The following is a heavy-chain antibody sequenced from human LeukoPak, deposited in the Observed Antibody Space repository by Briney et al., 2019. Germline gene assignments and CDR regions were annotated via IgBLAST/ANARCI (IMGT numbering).Heavy chain of an antibody. D-gene: IGHD1-20*01. J-gene: IGHJ6*03. CDR1: GGSISSSIYY. V-gene: IGHV4-39*07. CDR3: ARASITGTTFYYYYYMDV. CDR2: INYSGST. Sequence: SETLSLTCTVSGGSISSSIYYWGWIRQPPGKGLEWIGSINYSGSTYYNPSLKSRVTISVGTSKNQFSLKLSSVTAADTAVYYCARASITGTTFYYYYYMDVWGKGTTVTVSS.